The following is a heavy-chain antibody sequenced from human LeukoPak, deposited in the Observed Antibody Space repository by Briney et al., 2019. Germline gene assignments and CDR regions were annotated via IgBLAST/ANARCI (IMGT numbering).Heavy chain of an antibody. CDR1: GGSFSGYY. CDR2: INHSGST. J-gene: IGHJ4*02. D-gene: IGHD3-10*01. CDR3: ARTRYYYNSRSYGAPYYFDY. Sequence: PSEALSLTCAVYGGSFSGYYWSWIRQPPGKGLEWIGEINHSGSTNYNPSLKSRVTVSVDTSKNQFSLKLSSVTAADTAVYYCARTRYYYNSRSYGAPYYFDYWGQGTLVTVSS. V-gene: IGHV4-34*01.